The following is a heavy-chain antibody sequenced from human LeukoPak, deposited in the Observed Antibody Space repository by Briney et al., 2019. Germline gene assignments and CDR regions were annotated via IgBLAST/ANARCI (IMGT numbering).Heavy chain of an antibody. CDR2: INHSGST. Sequence: SETLSLTCAVYGGSFSGYYWSWIRQPPGKGLEWIGEINHSGSTNYNPSLKSRVTISVDTSKNQFSLKLSSVTAADTAVYYCARQYYGSGSYPYYYYYYMDVWGKGTTVTISS. V-gene: IGHV4-34*01. D-gene: IGHD3-10*01. J-gene: IGHJ6*03. CDR1: GGSFSGYY. CDR3: ARQYYGSGSYPYYYYYYMDV.